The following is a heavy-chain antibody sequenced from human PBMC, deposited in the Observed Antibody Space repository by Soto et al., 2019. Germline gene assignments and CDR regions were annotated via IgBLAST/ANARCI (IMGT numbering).Heavy chain of an antibody. D-gene: IGHD4-17*01. CDR3: ARDPTNDYGDDTFDY. V-gene: IGHV1-69*06. CDR1: GDAFQSYA. CDR2: IIPSYDRT. J-gene: IGHJ4*02. Sequence: QVLLLQSGSEVKKPGSSVKVSCKASGDAFQSYAIHWVGQAPGQALEYMGRIIPSYDRTKYAQKIQGRLTVTADMNTSTVYMELNSLRSEDTAVYYCARDPTNDYGDDTFDYWGQGTKVIVSS.